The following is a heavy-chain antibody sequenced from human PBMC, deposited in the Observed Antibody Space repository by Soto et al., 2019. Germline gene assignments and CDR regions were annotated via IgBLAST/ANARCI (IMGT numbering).Heavy chain of an antibody. CDR2: ISYGVSSK. CDR1: RFTVSTYA. Sequence: GTLRPSCATSRFTVSTYAIHWIRLAPGQGLAWVAVISYGVSSKYYAAPVEGRFPISRDHSKNSLYLQMNSLRAEDTAVYDCARTIRDGYNSEGDYWGQGTRVTVSS. V-gene: IGHV3-30-3*01. J-gene: IGHJ4*02. CDR3: ARTIRDGYNSEGDY. D-gene: IGHD5-12*01.